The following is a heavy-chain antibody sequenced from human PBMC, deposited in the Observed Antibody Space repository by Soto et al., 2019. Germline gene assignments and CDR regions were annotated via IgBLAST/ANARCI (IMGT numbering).Heavy chain of an antibody. CDR1: GYTLTELA. V-gene: IGHV1-24*01. CDR3: ACGSGYHIDAFDI. Sequence: ASVKVSCKVSGYTLTELAMHWVRQAPGKGLEWMGGFDPEDGETIYAQKFQGRVTMTEDTSTDTAYMELSSLRSEDTAVYYCACGSGYHIDAFDIWGQGTMVTVSS. CDR2: FDPEDGET. D-gene: IGHD3-22*01. J-gene: IGHJ3*02.